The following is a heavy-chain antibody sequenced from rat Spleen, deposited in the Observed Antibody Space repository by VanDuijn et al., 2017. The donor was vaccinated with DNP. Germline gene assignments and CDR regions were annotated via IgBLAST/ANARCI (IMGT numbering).Heavy chain of an antibody. CDR3: VEEESGVRY. Sequence: EVQLVESGGGLVQPGGSLKLSCAASGFNFNDYWMGWVRQAPGKGLEWIGEINKDSRTKKYSPSLNDKFTISRDNAQDSLYLQMSKLGSEDTAIYYCVEEESGVRYWGQGVMVTVSP. J-gene: IGHJ2*01. V-gene: IGHV4-2*01. CDR2: INKDSRTK. CDR1: GFNFNDYW. D-gene: IGHD4-3*01.